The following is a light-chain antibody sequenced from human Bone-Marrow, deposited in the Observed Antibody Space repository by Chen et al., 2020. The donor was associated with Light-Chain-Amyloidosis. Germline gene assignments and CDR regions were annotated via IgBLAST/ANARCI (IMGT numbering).Light chain of an antibody. J-gene: IGLJ3*02. CDR2: DDS. CDR3: QVWDRSSDSPV. CDR1: NMGSTS. V-gene: IGLV3-21*02. Sequence: SYVLTQPSSVSVAPGQTATIACGRNNMGSTSVHWYQQTPGQAPLLVVYDDSDRPSGIPERLSGSNTGKTATLTISRVAAGDEADCYCQVWDRSSDSPVFGGGTKLTVL.